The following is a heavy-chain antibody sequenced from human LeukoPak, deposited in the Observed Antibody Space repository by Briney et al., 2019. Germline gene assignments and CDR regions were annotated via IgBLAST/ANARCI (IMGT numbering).Heavy chain of an antibody. CDR2: IYTSGST. V-gene: IGHV4-61*02. CDR1: GGSISSGSYY. Sequence: PSQTLSLTCTVSGGSISSGSYYWSWIRKPAGKGLAWIGRIYTSGSTNYKPSLKRRVTISVDTSKNQFSLKLSTVTAADTAVYYCARGSFYFDSSGYHYYFDYWGQGTLVTVSS. D-gene: IGHD3-22*01. J-gene: IGHJ4*02. CDR3: ARGSFYFDSSGYHYYFDY.